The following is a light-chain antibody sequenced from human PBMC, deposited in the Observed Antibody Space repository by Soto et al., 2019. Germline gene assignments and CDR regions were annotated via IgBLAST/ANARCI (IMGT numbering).Light chain of an antibody. J-gene: IGLJ1*01. V-gene: IGLV2-23*01. Sequence: QLVLTQPASVSGSLGQSTTISCIGSSDNIGSYNLVSWYQQKPGKAPKIFIFEGSKRPSGVSNRFSGSRSGNKASLTISGLQAEDEADYYCCSFAGTGTQYVFGTGTQLTVL. CDR1: SDNIGSYNL. CDR2: EGS. CDR3: CSFAGTGTQYV.